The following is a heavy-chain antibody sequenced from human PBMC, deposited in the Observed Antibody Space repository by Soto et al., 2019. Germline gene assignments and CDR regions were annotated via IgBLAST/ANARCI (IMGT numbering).Heavy chain of an antibody. CDR3: AQIQADFWSGYYHNYYYGMDV. V-gene: IGHV2-70*01. Sequence: SGPTLVNPTQTLTLTCTFSGFSLSTSGMCVSWIRQPPGKALEWLALIDWDDDKYYSTSLKTRLTISKDTSKNQVVLTMTNMDPVDTATYYCAQIQADFWSGYYHNYYYGMDVWGQGTTVTVSS. CDR1: GFSLSTSGMC. J-gene: IGHJ6*02. D-gene: IGHD3-3*01. CDR2: IDWDDDK.